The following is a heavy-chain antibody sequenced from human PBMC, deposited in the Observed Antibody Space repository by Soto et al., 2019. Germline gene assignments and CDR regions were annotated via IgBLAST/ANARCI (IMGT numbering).Heavy chain of an antibody. CDR3: ARTLAVAGSDY. V-gene: IGHV3-33*01. CDR2: IWYDGSNK. D-gene: IGHD6-19*01. J-gene: IGHJ4*02. Sequence: QVQLVESGGGVVQPGRSLRLSCAASGFTFSSYGMHWVRQAPGKGLEWVAVIWYDGSNKYYADSVKGRFTISRDNYKNTLYLQMNSLRAEDTAVYYCARTLAVAGSDYWGQGTLVTVSS. CDR1: GFTFSSYG.